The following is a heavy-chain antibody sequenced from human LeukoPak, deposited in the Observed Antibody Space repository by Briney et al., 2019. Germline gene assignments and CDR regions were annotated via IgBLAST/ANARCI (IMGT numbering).Heavy chain of an antibody. Sequence: GGSLRLSCAASGFTFSSYGMHWVRQAPGKGLEWVAFIRYDGSNKYYADSVKGRFTISRDNSKNTLYLQMNSLRAEDTAVYYCAKGLKLVPAAMGFDYWGQGTLVTVSS. J-gene: IGHJ4*02. V-gene: IGHV3-30*02. D-gene: IGHD2-2*01. CDR1: GFTFSSYG. CDR2: IRYDGSNK. CDR3: AKGLKLVPAAMGFDY.